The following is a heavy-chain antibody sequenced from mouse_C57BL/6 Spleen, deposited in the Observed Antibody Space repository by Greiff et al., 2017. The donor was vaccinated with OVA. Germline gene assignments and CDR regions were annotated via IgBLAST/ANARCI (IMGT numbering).Heavy chain of an antibody. CDR2: ISSGGSYT. V-gene: IGHV5-6*01. CDR3: ARQKGGLLRGMDY. D-gene: IGHD1-1*01. CDR1: GFTFSSYG. J-gene: IGHJ4*01. Sequence: DVHLVESGGDLVKPGGSLKLSCAASGFTFSSYGMSWVRQTPDKRLEWVATISSGGSYTYYPDSVKGRFTISRDNAKNTLYLQMSSLKSEDTAMYYCARQKGGLLRGMDYWGQGTSVTVSS.